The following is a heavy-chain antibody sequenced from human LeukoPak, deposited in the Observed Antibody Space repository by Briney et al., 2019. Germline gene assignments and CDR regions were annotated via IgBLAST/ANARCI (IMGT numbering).Heavy chain of an antibody. CDR1: GFTFSSYW. J-gene: IGHJ6*02. CDR3: ARGYYEMDV. CDR2: INYDGSST. Sequence: PGGSLRLSCEVSGFTFSSYWMNWVCQVPGKGPVWVSRINYDGSSTNYADSVKGRFTISRDNAKNTLYLQMSSLRAEDTAVYFCARGYYEMDVWGQGTTVTVSS. V-gene: IGHV3-74*01.